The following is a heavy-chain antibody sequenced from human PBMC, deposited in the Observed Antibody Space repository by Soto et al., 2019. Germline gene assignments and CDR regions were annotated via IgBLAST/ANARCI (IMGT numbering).Heavy chain of an antibody. J-gene: IGHJ3*02. CDR1: GFTVSSNF. D-gene: IGHD3-3*02. CDR3: ASRILVSDAFDI. CDR2: VYSGGST. Sequence: GGSLRLSCAASGFTVSSNFMSRVRQAPGKGLEWVSVVYSGGSTYYADSVKGRFTISRDNSKNTLYLQMNSLRPEDTAVYYCASRILVSDAFDIWGQGTMVTVSS. V-gene: IGHV3-53*01.